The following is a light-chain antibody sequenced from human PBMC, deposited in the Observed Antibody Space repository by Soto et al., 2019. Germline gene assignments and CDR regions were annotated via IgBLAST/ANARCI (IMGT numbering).Light chain of an antibody. J-gene: IGLJ2*01. CDR2: SNN. V-gene: IGLV1-44*01. CDR3: STWDDSLYGVV. Sequence: QAVVTQPPSASGTPGQRVTISCSGSSSNVGSNTVNWYQQLPGTAPKLLIYSNNQRPSGVPDRFSGSKSGTSASLAISGLQTGDEDDYYCSTWDDSLYGVVFGGGTKLTVL. CDR1: SSNVGSNT.